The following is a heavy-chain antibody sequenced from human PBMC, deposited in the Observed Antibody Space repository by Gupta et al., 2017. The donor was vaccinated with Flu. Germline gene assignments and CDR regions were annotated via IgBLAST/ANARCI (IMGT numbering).Heavy chain of an antibody. V-gene: IGHV3-74*01. J-gene: IGHJ5*02. CDR2: INSDGSRT. D-gene: IGHD3-22*01. Sequence: RQAPGKGLVWVSRINSDGSRTNYADSVKGRFTISRDNAKNTLHLQMNSLRAEDTAVYYCARVDDSRGYNWFDPWGQGTLVTVSS. CDR3: ARVDDSRGYNWFDP.